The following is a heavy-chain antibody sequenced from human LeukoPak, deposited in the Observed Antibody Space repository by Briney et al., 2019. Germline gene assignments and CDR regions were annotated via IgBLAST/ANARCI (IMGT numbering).Heavy chain of an antibody. Sequence: GTSLRLSCAASGFTFSAYGMPWVRQAPGKGLEWVAVVFYDGNEKHYAGSVKGRFTIFRDNSKNTLFLQMNSLRAEDTALYYCARAQDKYNHGLLWGQGTMVTVSS. V-gene: IGHV3-30*12. J-gene: IGHJ3*01. D-gene: IGHD1-14*01. CDR1: GFTFSAYG. CDR2: VFYDGNEK. CDR3: ARAQDKYNHGLL.